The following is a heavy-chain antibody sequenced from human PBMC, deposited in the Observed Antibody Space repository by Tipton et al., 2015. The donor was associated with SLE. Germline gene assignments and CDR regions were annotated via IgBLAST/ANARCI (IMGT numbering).Heavy chain of an antibody. CDR3: ARATIEYSRSYYSYMDV. Sequence: TLSLTCSVSGDSMSSSRYYWGWIRQPPGKGLEWLGSVFYDGATYYNPSLRSRVTILIDTSTNQFSLTLSSVTAADTAVYFCARATIEYSRSYYSYMDVWGKGTPVTVSS. CDR1: GDSMSSSRYY. V-gene: IGHV4-39*07. CDR2: VFYDGAT. D-gene: IGHD2/OR15-2a*01. J-gene: IGHJ6*03.